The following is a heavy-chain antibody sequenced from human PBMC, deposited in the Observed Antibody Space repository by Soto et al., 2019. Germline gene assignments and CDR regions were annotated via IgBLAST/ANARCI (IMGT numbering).Heavy chain of an antibody. CDR2: INPNSGGT. D-gene: IGHD2-2*02. J-gene: IGHJ2*01. V-gene: IGHV1-2*02. CDR1: GYSFTDHY. CDR3: ARGKEIPDYWNFDL. Sequence: QVQLVQSGAEVKEPGASVKVSCKASGYSFTDHYMHWVRQAPGQGLEWMGWINPNSGGTKSAQKFQGRVTMTREMSISTAYMELSRLRFDDTAVYYCARGKEIPDYWNFDLWGRGTLVTVS.